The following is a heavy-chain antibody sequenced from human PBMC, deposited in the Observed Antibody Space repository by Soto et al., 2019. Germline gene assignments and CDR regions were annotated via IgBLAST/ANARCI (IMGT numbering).Heavy chain of an antibody. J-gene: IGHJ6*02. V-gene: IGHV3-33*01. CDR3: ARAHPLPFYYGSGSPRMDV. Sequence: GGSLRLSCAASGFAFSSYGMHWVRQAPGKGLEWVAVIWYDGSNKYYADSVKGRFTISRDNSKNTLYLQMNSLRPEDTAVYYCARAHPLPFYYGSGSPRMDVWGQGTTVTVSS. D-gene: IGHD3-10*01. CDR2: IWYDGSNK. CDR1: GFAFSSYG.